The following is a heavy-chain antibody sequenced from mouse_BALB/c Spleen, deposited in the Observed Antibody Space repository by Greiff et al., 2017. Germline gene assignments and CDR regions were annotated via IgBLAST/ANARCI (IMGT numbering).Heavy chain of an antibody. D-gene: IGHD2-4*01. V-gene: IGHV14-4*02. CDR2: IDPEDGDT. Sequence: EVQLQQSGAELVRSGASVKLSCTASGFNINDYYMHWVQQRPEQGLEWIGWIDPEDGDTEYAPKFPGKATMTTDTSSNTAYLKLSSLTSEDTAVYYCNAYYDYPAYWGQGTLVTVSA. CDR3: NAYYDYPAY. J-gene: IGHJ3*01. CDR1: GFNINDYY.